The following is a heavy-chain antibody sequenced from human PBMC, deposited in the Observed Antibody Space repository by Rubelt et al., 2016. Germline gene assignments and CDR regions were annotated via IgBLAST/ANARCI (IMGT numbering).Heavy chain of an antibody. D-gene: IGHD6-19*01. Sequence: EVQLVESGGGLTQPGGSLTVSCRGSGFSFSGHAMSWVRQAPGKGLEWVSSISGSAGSTNYAESVKGRFTISRDNSKNTLSLEMNNLRAEDTAIYYCAKDRVTFSTAVAAILDYWGQGIVITVSS. V-gene: IGHV3-23*04. CDR2: ISGSAGST. CDR3: AKDRVTFSTAVAAILDY. CDR1: GFSFSGHA. J-gene: IGHJ4*02.